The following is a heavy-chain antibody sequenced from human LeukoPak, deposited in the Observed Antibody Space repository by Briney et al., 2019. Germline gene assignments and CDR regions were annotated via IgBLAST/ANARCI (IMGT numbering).Heavy chain of an antibody. V-gene: IGHV4-4*02. CDR1: GGSLSTTSW. J-gene: IGHJ6*03. Sequence: SSGTLSLTCAVSGGSLSTTSWWVWLRQPPGKGLEWIGEVYHSGGGNKNYNPSLKSRATISIDTSKNQFSLKLSSVTAADTAVYYCARHGDGELLWFGELPTYYYMDVWGKGTTVTISS. D-gene: IGHD3-10*01. CDR3: ARHGDGELLWFGELPTYYYMDV. CDR2: VYHSGGGNK.